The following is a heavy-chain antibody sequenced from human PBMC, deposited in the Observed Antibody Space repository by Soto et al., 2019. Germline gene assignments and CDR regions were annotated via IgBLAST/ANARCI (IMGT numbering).Heavy chain of an antibody. J-gene: IGHJ3*02. Sequence: ASVKVSYKAPGGTFSRYTINWVRQAPGQRLEWMGRVVAKNGNTNYTRKFQGRVTLTADTSTRTAFLELSSLRSEDTAVYYCARDNPELRAFDIWGQGTMVTVSS. V-gene: IGHV1-18*04. D-gene: IGHD1-26*01. CDR2: VVAKNGNT. CDR1: GGTFSRYT. CDR3: ARDNPELRAFDI.